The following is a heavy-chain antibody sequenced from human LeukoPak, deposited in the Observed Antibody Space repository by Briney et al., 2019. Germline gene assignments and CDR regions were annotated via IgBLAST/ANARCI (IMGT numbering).Heavy chain of an antibody. CDR3: ASAVTTTRGYYYGMDV. D-gene: IGHD4-17*01. V-gene: IGHV3-11*01. CDR2: ISSSGSTI. J-gene: IGHJ6*02. CDR1: GFTFSDYY. Sequence: PGGSLRLSCAASGFTFSDYYMSWIRQAPGKGLEWVSYISSSGSTIYYADSVKGRFTISRDNAKNSLYLQMNSLRAEDTAVYYCASAVTTTRGYYYGMDVWGQGTTVTVSS.